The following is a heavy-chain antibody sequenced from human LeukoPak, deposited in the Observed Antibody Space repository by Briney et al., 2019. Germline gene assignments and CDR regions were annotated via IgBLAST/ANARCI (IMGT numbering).Heavy chain of an antibody. CDR3: AKDAQRGFDYSNSLEH. CDR2: IWSDATNE. Sequence: PGGSLRLSCEASGFTFSHFGMHWVREAPGKGREWVAVIWSDATNEYYADSVKGRFTISRDNFKKTVSLQMNSLRAEDTAVYYRAKDAQRGFDYSNSLEHWGQGSLVTVSS. V-gene: IGHV3-33*06. J-gene: IGHJ4*02. CDR1: GFTFSHFG. D-gene: IGHD4-11*01.